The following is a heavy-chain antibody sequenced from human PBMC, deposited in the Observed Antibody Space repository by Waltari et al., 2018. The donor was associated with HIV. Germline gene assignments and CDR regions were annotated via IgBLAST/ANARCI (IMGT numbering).Heavy chain of an antibody. J-gene: IGHJ4*02. CDR2: INPGRGNS. CDR1: GYTFTNYF. Sequence: QVQLVQSGSEVKKPGAAVTVSCKAYGYTFTNYFINWVRQAPGQGLEWVGIINPGRGNSKITQKFQGRVIMTSDTSTSTVYMEVSSLRSADTAIYYCATQSLDYWGQGTQVTVSS. D-gene: IGHD4-4*01. V-gene: IGHV1-46*01. CDR3: ATQSLDY.